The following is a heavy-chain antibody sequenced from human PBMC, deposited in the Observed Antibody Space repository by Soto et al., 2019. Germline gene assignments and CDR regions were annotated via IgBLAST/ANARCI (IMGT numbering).Heavy chain of an antibody. CDR1: GGTFSSYA. V-gene: IGHV1-69*13. Sequence: SVKVSCKISGGTFSSYAINWVRQAPGRGLEWMGGIIPISATTNYAQKFQGRATITADESTFTSYMELRSLISEDTALYYCARDPGYSYGHPPHRGMDVWGQGTTVTVSS. D-gene: IGHD5-18*01. CDR3: ARDPGYSYGHPPHRGMDV. J-gene: IGHJ6*02. CDR2: IIPISATT.